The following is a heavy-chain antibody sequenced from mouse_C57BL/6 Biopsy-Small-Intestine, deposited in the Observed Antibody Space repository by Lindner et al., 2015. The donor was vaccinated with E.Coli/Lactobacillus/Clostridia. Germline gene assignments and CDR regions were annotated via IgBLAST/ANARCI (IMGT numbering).Heavy chain of an antibody. V-gene: IGHV1-82*01. CDR2: INPGSGGT. CDR1: GYAFSSYW. CDR3: ARGGYAEDY. Sequence: VQLQESGPELVKPGASVKISCKASGYAFSSYWMNWVKQRPGKGLEWIGVINPGSGGTNYNEKFKGKATLTADKSSSTAYMQLSSLTSEDSAVYFCARGGYAEDYWGQGTTLTVSS. D-gene: IGHD3-1*01. J-gene: IGHJ2*01.